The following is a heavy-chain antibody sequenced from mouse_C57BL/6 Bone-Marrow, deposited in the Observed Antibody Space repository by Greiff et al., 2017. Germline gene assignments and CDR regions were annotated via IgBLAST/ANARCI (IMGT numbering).Heavy chain of an antibody. CDR2: IDPETGGT. D-gene: IGHD1-1*01. J-gene: IGHJ2*01. Sequence: QVHVKQSGAELVRPGASVTLSCKASGYTFTDYEMHWVKQTPVHGLEWIGAIDPETGGTAYNQKFKGKAILTADKSSSTAYMELRSPTSEDSAVYYCTNYYGSRGYWGQGTTLTVSS. CDR1: GYTFTDYE. V-gene: IGHV1-15*01. CDR3: TNYYGSRGY.